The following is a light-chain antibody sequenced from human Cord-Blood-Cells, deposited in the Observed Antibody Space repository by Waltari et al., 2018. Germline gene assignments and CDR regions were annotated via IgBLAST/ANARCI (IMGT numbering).Light chain of an antibody. J-gene: IGLJ3*02. Sequence: QSALTQPASVSGSPGQSITISCTGTSSDVGSYNLVSWYQQHPGKAPKLMIYEGSKRLSGVSNRMSGSKAGNTTSLTISGLQAEDEADYYCCSFAGSSTLVFGGGTKLTVI. V-gene: IGLV2-23*01. CDR1: SSDVGSYNL. CDR3: CSFAGSSTLV. CDR2: EGS.